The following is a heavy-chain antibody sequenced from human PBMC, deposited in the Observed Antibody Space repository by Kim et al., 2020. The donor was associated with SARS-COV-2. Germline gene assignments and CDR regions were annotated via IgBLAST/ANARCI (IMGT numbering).Heavy chain of an antibody. V-gene: IGHV1-2*02. CDR1: GYTFIGYY. D-gene: IGHD3-3*01. CDR2: INPKSGGT. CDR3: AGGFGAY. J-gene: IGHJ4*01. Sequence: ASVKVSCKTSGYTFIGYYIHWVRQAPGQGLEWVGWINPKSGGTNYAQKFPGRVTMTKDTSISTAYMDLRRMRSDDTAVYYCAGGFGAYWGQGTLVTVSS.